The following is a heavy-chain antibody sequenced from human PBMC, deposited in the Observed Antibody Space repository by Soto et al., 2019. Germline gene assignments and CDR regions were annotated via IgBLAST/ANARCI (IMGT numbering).Heavy chain of an antibody. V-gene: IGHV4-34*01. CDR3: ARRFRETPLTEVNYFDY. CDR2: INHSGST. CDR1: GGSFSGYY. D-gene: IGHD4-4*01. J-gene: IGHJ4*02. Sequence: PSETLSLTCAVYGGSFSGYYWSWIRQPPGKGLEWIGEINHSGSTDYNPSLKSRVTISVDTSKNQFSLKLSSVTAADTAVYYCARRFRETPLTEVNYFDYWGQGTLVTVSS.